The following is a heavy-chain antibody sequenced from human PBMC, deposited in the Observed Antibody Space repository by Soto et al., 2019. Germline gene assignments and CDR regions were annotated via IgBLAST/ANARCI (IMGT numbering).Heavy chain of an antibody. V-gene: IGHV1-46*01. Sequence: QVQLVQSGAAVKKPGASVKVSCKASGYTFISYYLHWVRQAPGQGLEWMGIINPSGGSTSYAQKFQGRVTMTRDTSTSTVYMELSSLRSEDTAVYHCARASSGATYAHFDYWGQGSLVIVSS. J-gene: IGHJ4*02. CDR2: INPSGGST. D-gene: IGHD6-25*01. CDR3: ARASSGATYAHFDY. CDR1: GYTFISYY.